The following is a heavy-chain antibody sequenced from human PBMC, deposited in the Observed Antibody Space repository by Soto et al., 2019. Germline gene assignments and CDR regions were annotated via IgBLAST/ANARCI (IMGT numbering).Heavy chain of an antibody. CDR1: GFTFSYYS. CDR3: ARKKYGSGSYSFDY. CDR2: IGGSSSTI. J-gene: IGHJ4*02. Sequence: WGSLRLSCAGSGFTFSYYSMNWVRQAPGKGLEWVSYIGGSSSTIYYADSVMGRFAISRDNAKNSLYLQMNSLRDEDTAVYYCARKKYGSGSYSFDYWGQGTLVTVSS. V-gene: IGHV3-48*02. D-gene: IGHD3-10*01.